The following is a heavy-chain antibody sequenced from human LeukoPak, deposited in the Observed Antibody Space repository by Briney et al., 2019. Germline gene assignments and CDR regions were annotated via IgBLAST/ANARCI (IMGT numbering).Heavy chain of an antibody. V-gene: IGHV3-74*03. CDR2: VDRDGITT. Sequence: GGSLRLSCAASGLIFNNYWIIWVRQVPGKGLAWVARVDRDGITTEYADSVKGRFTISRHNAKNMAYLQMDSLRVDDTAVYYCGCSRWSGSVDYWGRGILVTVSS. CDR1: GLIFNNYW. D-gene: IGHD3-3*01. J-gene: IGHJ4*02. CDR3: GCSRWSGSVDY.